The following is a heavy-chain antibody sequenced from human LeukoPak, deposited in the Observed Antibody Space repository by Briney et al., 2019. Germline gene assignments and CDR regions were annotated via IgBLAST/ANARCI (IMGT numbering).Heavy chain of an antibody. D-gene: IGHD3-10*01. V-gene: IGHV3-21*01. CDR3: ARDSSNYYGSGSFSPSPDY. CDR1: GFTFSSYS. Sequence: GGSLRLSCAASGFTFSSYSMNWVRQAPGKGLEWVSSISSSSSYIYYADSVKGRFTISRDNAKNSLYLQMNSLRAEDTAVYYCARDSSNYYGSGSFSPSPDYWGQGTLVTVSS. CDR2: ISSSSSYI. J-gene: IGHJ4*02.